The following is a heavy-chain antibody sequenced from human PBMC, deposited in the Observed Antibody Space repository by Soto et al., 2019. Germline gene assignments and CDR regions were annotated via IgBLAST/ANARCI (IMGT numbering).Heavy chain of an antibody. V-gene: IGHV3-33*01. D-gene: IGHD6-19*01. CDR1: GFTFSSYG. CDR2: IWYDGSNK. CDR3: ARDRYSSGWYDLDY. Sequence: QVQLVESGGGVVQPGRSLRLSCAASGFTFSSYGMHWVRQAPGKGLEWVAVIWYDGSNKYYADSVKGRFTISRYNSKNTLYLQMNSLRVEDTAVYYCARDRYSSGWYDLDYWGQGTLVTVSS. J-gene: IGHJ4*02.